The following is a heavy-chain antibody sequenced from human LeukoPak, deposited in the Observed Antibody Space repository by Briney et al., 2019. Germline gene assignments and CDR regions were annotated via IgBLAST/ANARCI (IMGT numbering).Heavy chain of an antibody. CDR2: IYTSGST. CDR3: ASLYPGGGPYFDY. D-gene: IGHD5/OR15-5a*01. CDR1: GGSISSGSYY. Sequence: PSQTLSLTCTVSGGSISSGSYYWSWLRQPAGKGLEWIGRIYTSGSTNYNPSLKSRVTISVDTSKNQFSLKLSSVTAAYTAVYYCASLYPGGGPYFDYWGQGTLVTVSS. J-gene: IGHJ4*02. V-gene: IGHV4-61*02.